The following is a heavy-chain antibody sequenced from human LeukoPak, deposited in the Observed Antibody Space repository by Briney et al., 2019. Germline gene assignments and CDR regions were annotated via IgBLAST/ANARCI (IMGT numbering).Heavy chain of an antibody. CDR1: GYTFTSYY. CDR2: INPSGGST. V-gene: IGHV1-46*01. J-gene: IGHJ2*01. D-gene: IGHD3-9*01. Sequence: ASVKVSCKASGYTFTSYYMHWVRQAPGQGLEWMGIINPSGGSTSYAQKFLGRVTMTRDTSTSTVYMELSSLRSEDTAVYYCARAMWARYFDWLYPGWYFDLWGRGTLVTVSS. CDR3: ARAMWARYFDWLYPGWYFDL.